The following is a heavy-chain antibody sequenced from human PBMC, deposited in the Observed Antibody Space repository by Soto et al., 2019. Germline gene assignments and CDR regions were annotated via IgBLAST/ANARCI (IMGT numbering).Heavy chain of an antibody. D-gene: IGHD3-3*01. V-gene: IGHV3-30*18. CDR1: GFTFSSYG. Sequence: GGSLRLSCAASGFTFSSYGMHWVRQAPGKGLEWVAVISYDGSNKYYADSVKGRFTISRDNSKNTLYLQMNSLRAEDTAVYYCAKDDGFWSGYYPLDYWGQGTLVTVSS. CDR2: ISYDGSNK. CDR3: AKDDGFWSGYYPLDY. J-gene: IGHJ4*02.